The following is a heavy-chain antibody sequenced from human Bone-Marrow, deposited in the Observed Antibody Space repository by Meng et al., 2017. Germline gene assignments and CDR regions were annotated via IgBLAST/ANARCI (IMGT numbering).Heavy chain of an antibody. Sequence: VQLQESGPGLVKPSGTLSLTCAVSGGAISSSNWWSWIRQPPGKGLEWIGEIYHSGSTNYNPSLKSRVTISVEKSNNQFSLKLNSVTAADTAVYYCARAPISHLDGTLRAFDYWGQGTLVTVSS. CDR1: GGAISSSNW. CDR2: IYHSGST. V-gene: IGHV4-4*02. J-gene: IGHJ4*02. CDR3: ARAPISHLDGTLRAFDY.